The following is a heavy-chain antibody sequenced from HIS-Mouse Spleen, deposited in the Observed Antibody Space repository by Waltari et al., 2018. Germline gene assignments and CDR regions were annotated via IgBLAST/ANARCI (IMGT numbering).Heavy chain of an antibody. D-gene: IGHD1-7*01. CDR3: ARQGTGTTLDYYYYGMDV. J-gene: IGHJ6*02. CDR2: IYTSGST. CDR1: GGSISSYY. V-gene: IGHV4-4*07. Sequence: QVQLQESGPGLVKPSETLSLTCTVSGGSISSYYWSWIRQPAGKGLEWIGRIYTSGSTNYNPSLKSRVTMSVDTSKNQFSLKLSSVTAADTAVYYCARQGTGTTLDYYYYGMDVWGQGTTVTVSS.